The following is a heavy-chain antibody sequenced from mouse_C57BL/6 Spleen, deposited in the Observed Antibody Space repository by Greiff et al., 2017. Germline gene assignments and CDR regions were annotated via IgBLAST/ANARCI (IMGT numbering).Heavy chain of an antibody. Sequence: DVQLVESGPGLVKPSQSLSLTCSVTGYSITSGYYWNWIRQFPGNKLEWMGYISYDGSNNYNPSLKNRISITRDTSKNQFFLKLNSVTTEDTATYYCARRKDYGNYFFDYWGQGTTLTVSS. D-gene: IGHD2-1*01. V-gene: IGHV3-6*01. CDR1: GYSITSGYY. CDR3: ARRKDYGNYFFDY. J-gene: IGHJ2*01. CDR2: ISYDGSN.